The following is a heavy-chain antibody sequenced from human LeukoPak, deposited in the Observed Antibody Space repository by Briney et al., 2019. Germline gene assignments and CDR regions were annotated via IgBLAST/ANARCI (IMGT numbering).Heavy chain of an antibody. Sequence: GGSLRLSCAASGFTVSSKYMSWVRQAPGKGLEWVSVIYSGGSTYYADSVQGRFTISRDNSKNTVDLQMNSLRVEHTAVYYCAREGREGYNYPALDFWGQGILVTVSS. CDR3: AREGREGYNYPALDF. V-gene: IGHV3-53*01. J-gene: IGHJ4*02. CDR1: GFTVSSKY. CDR2: IYSGGST. D-gene: IGHD5-24*01.